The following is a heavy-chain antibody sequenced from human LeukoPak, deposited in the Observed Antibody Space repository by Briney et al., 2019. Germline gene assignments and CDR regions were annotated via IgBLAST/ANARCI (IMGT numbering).Heavy chain of an antibody. CDR3: ASGQDGGYDY. V-gene: IGHV4-34*01. Sequence: SETLSLTCAVYGGSFSGYYWSWIRQPPGKGLEWIGEINHSGSTNYNPSLKSRVTISVDTSKNQFSLKLSSVTAADTAVYYCASGQDGGYDYWGQGTLVTVSS. D-gene: IGHD4-17*01. CDR2: INHSGST. J-gene: IGHJ4*02. CDR1: GGSFSGYY.